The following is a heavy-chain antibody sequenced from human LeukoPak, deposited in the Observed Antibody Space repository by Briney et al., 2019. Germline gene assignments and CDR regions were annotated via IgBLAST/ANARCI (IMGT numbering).Heavy chain of an antibody. J-gene: IGHJ5*02. Sequence: GGSLGLSCAASGFTFSSYWMSWVRQAPGKGLEWVANIKQDGSEKYYVDSVKGRFTISRDNAKNSLYLQMNSLRAEDTAVYYCARQEYCSGGSCYTWFDPWGQGTLVTVSS. CDR1: GFTFSSYW. V-gene: IGHV3-7*03. CDR3: ARQEYCSGGSCYTWFDP. CDR2: IKQDGSEK. D-gene: IGHD2-15*01.